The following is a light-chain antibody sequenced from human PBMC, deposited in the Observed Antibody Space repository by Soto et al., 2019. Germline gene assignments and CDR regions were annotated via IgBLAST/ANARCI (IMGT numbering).Light chain of an antibody. CDR3: MQGTHWPPYT. Sequence: DVVMTQSPLSLAVTLGQPASISCRSSQSLLYSDGNTHLNWFHQRPGQSPRRLISKVSNRDSGVPDRVSGSGSGTDFTLKISRVEAEDVGVYYCMQGTHWPPYTFGQGTKLEIK. V-gene: IGKV2-30*01. J-gene: IGKJ2*01. CDR2: KVS. CDR1: QSLLYSDGNTH.